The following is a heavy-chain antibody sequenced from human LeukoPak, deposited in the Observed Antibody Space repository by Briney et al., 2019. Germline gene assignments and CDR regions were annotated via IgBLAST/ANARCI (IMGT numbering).Heavy chain of an antibody. J-gene: IGHJ4*02. V-gene: IGHV3-7*01. Sequence: PGGSLRLSCAASGFTFSSYWMSWVRQAPGKGLEWVANIKQDGSEKYYVDSVKGRFTISRDNAKNSLYLQMNSLRAEDTAVYYCARERGFGELPLDYWGQGTLVTVSS. D-gene: IGHD3-10*01. CDR2: IKQDGSEK. CDR3: ARERGFGELPLDY. CDR1: GFTFSSYW.